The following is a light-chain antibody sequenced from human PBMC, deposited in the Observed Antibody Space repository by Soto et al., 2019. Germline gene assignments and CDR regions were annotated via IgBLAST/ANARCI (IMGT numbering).Light chain of an antibody. V-gene: IGKV1-39*01. CDR1: QGISTY. CDR3: QHSTTWP. J-gene: IGKJ1*01. CDR2: AAS. Sequence: DIQMTQSPSSLSASVGDRVTITCRASQGISTYLNWYQQKPGKAPKLLIYAASSLQSGVPSRFSGSGSETDITLTISSLQPEDFATYSWQHSTTWPFGQGTKVELK.